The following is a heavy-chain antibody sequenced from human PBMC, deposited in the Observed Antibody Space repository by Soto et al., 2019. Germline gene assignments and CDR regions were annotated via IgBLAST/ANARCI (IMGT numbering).Heavy chain of an antibody. CDR3: ARDVKNFDF. V-gene: IGHV3-21*06. CDR1: GFSFSDYS. Sequence: EVQLVESGGGLVKPGEYLKLSCVGSGFSFSDYSMNWVRQPPGKGLEWVSSISRNNNYIYYADSVKGRFSISRDNAQNSLFLQMDSLRAEDTSVYYCARDVKNFDFWGQGTLVRVSS. J-gene: IGHJ4*02. CDR2: ISRNNNYI.